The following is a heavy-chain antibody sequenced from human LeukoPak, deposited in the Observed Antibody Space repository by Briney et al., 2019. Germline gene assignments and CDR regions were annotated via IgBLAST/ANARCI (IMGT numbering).Heavy chain of an antibody. Sequence: PGGSLRLSCAASGFIFTNAWMTWVRQAPGKGLEWVGRIKSKSDGGTTDYAAPVKGRFTISRNDSNKTLYLQMNSLKTEDTAVYYCATDRLTVGALGIVYWGQGTLVTVSS. CDR1: GFIFTNAW. CDR3: ATDRLTVGALGIVY. V-gene: IGHV3-15*05. D-gene: IGHD1-26*01. J-gene: IGHJ4*02. CDR2: IKSKSDGGTT.